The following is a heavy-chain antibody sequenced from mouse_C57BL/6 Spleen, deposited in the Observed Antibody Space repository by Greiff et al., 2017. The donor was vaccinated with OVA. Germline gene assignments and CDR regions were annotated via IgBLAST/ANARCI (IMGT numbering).Heavy chain of an antibody. CDR3: ATSKPYSNGAWFAY. J-gene: IGHJ3*01. Sequence: QVQLQQSGAELVRPGASVKLSCKASGYTFTDYYINWVKQRPGQGLEWIARIYPGSGNTYYNEKFKGKATLTAEKSSSTAYMQLSSLTSEDSAVYFCATSKPYSNGAWFAYWGQGTLVTVSA. CDR2: IYPGSGNT. D-gene: IGHD2-5*01. CDR1: GYTFTDYY. V-gene: IGHV1-76*01.